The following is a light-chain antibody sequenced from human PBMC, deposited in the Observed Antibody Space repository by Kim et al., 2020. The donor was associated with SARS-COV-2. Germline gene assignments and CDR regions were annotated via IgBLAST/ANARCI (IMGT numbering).Light chain of an antibody. CDR3: SAYTSGSTWV. Sequence: GQSITISCTGTNSDVGGYNHVSWYQQHPGKAPKLMIYDVSHRPSGISNRFSGSKSDNTASLTISGLQAEDEADYYCSAYTSGSTWVFGGGTQLTVL. CDR1: NSDVGGYNH. V-gene: IGLV2-14*03. J-gene: IGLJ2*01. CDR2: DVS.